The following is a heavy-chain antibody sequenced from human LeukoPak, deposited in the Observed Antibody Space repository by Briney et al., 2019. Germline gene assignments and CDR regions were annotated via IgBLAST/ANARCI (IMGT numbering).Heavy chain of an antibody. CDR3: STTVTQEYYYHYGLDV. Sequence: ASVKVSCKASGYTFTSYDINWVRQASGQGLEWMGWMNPNSGNTGYARKFQGRVTLTRDTSISTVYMELNSLRSEDTAVYYCSTTVTQEYYYHYGLDVWGQGTTVTVSS. J-gene: IGHJ6*02. D-gene: IGHD4-17*01. V-gene: IGHV1-8*01. CDR2: MNPNSGNT. CDR1: GYTFTSYD.